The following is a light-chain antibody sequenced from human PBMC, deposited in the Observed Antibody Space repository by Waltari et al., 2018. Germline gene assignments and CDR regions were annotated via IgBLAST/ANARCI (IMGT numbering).Light chain of an antibody. CDR3: QQYDSLTLLT. Sequence: DIEMTQSPSSLSASVGEKVIITCRASQDISNHLSWFQQKPGKAPKLLIYDVSKLETGVASRFSGGGSRADFTLIINDVQPEDVATYYCQQYDSLTLLTFGQGTRLE. J-gene: IGKJ5*01. CDR1: QDISNH. V-gene: IGKV1-33*01. CDR2: DVS.